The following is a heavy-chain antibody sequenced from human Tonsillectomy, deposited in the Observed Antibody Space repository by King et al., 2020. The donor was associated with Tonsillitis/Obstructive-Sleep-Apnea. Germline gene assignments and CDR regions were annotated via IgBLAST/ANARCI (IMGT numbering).Heavy chain of an antibody. CDR1: GGSISSSNW. Sequence: PLQESGPGLVKPSGTLSLTCAVSGGSISSSNWWSWVRQPPGKGLEWIGEIYHSGSTNYNPSLKSRVTISVDKSKNQFSLKLSSVTAADTAVYYCARAAAIAAAGYPIDWYFDLWGRGTLVTVSS. D-gene: IGHD6-13*01. V-gene: IGHV4-4*02. J-gene: IGHJ2*01. CDR3: ARAAAIAAAGYPIDWYFDL. CDR2: IYHSGST.